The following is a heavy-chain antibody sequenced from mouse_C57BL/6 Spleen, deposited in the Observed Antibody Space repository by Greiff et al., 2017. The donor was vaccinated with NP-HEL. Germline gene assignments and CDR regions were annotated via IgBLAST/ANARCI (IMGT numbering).Heavy chain of an antibody. D-gene: IGHD2-2*01. CDR3: ARGGVYYGYDGAPWFAY. CDR2: ILPGSGST. CDR1: GYTFTGYW. Sequence: QVQLQQSGAELMKPGASVKLSCKATGYTFTGYWIEWVKQRPGHGLEWIGEILPGSGSTNYNEKFKGKATFTADTSSNTAYMQLISLTTEDSAIYYCARGGVYYGYDGAPWFAYWGQGTLVTVSA. J-gene: IGHJ3*01. V-gene: IGHV1-9*01.